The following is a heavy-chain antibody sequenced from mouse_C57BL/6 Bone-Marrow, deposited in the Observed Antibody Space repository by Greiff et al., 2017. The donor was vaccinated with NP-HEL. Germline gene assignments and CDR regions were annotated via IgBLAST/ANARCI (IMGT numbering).Heavy chain of an antibody. V-gene: IGHV1-81*01. J-gene: IGHJ3*01. D-gene: IGHD1-1*01. CDR1: GYTFTSYG. Sequence: VQLQQSGAELARPGASVKLSCKASGYTFTSYGISWVQQRPGQGLEWIGEIYPRSGNTYYNEKFKGKATLTADKSSSTAYMELRSLTSEDSAVYFCARGSYEFAYWGQGTLVTVSA. CDR3: ARGSYEFAY. CDR2: IYPRSGNT.